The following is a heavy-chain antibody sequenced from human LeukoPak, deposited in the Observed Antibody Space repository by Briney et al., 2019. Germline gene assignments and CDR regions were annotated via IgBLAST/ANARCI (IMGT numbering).Heavy chain of an antibody. CDR1: GFTYRSYA. CDR2: ISFDGSNK. CDR3: AREITMIVVVAEGYFDY. V-gene: IGHV3-30*04. J-gene: IGHJ4*02. D-gene: IGHD3-22*01. Sequence: GGAVRLSCAASGFTYRSYAMHWVRQARGKGLEGVAVISFDGSNKHYADSVKDRFTISRDNHKHTLYLQMNSLRAEDTAVYYCAREITMIVVVAEGYFDYWGQGALVTVSS.